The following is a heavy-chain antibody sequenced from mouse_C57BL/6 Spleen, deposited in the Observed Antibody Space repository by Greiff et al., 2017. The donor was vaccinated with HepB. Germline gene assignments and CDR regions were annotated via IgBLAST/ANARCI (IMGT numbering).Heavy chain of an antibody. V-gene: IGHV1-80*01. D-gene: IGHD1-1*01. J-gene: IGHJ4*01. CDR2: IYPGDGDT. Sequence: QVQLQQSGAELVKPGASVKISCKASGYAFSSYWMNWVKQRPGKGLEWIGQIYPGDGDTNYTGKFKGKATLTADKSSSTAYMQLSSLTSEDSAVYFCARSNYCGSTYYAMDYWGQGTSVTVSS. CDR3: ARSNYCGSTYYAMDY. CDR1: GYAFSSYW.